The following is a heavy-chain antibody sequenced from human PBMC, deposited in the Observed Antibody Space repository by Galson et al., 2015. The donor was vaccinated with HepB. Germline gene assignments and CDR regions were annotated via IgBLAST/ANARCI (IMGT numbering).Heavy chain of an antibody. CDR3: AGTRGRLALMGYYYMDV. CDR1: GDSFSSYT. V-gene: IGHV1-69*02. CDR2: TIPSLGIT. Sequence: SVKVSCKASGDSFSSYTIAWVRQAPGQGLEWMGRTIPSLGITSYAQNLQGRVAITADKSTTTAYMELGSLRSYDTAVDYCAGTRGRLALMGYYYMDVWGKATTVTVSS. D-gene: IGHD3-22*01. J-gene: IGHJ6*03.